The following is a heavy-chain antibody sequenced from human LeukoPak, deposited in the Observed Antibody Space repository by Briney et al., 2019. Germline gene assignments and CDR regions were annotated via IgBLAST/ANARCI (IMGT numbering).Heavy chain of an antibody. CDR3: AREVDAAAAYNWFDP. CDR2: IYYSGST. J-gene: IGHJ5*02. D-gene: IGHD2-2*01. CDR1: GGSISSYY. V-gene: IGHV4-59*12. Sequence: SETLSLTCTVSGGSISSYYWSWIRQPPGKGLEGIGNIYYSGSTNYNPSLKSRVTISVYTSKNQFSLRLSSVTAADTAVYYCAREVDAAAAYNWFDPWGQGTLVTVSS.